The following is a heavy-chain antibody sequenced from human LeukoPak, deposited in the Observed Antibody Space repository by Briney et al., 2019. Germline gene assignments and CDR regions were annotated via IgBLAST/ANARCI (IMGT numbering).Heavy chain of an antibody. D-gene: IGHD3-22*01. CDR2: IYTSGST. J-gene: IGHJ3*02. CDR1: GGSISSYS. Sequence: PSETLSLTCTVSGGSISSYSWNWIRQPAGKGLEWIGRIYTSGSTKYSPSLKSRVTMSVDTSKNQFSLKLSSVTAADTAVYYCARDKKTSYYDSSGYYYPDAFDIRGQGTTVTVSS. CDR3: ARDKKTSYYDSSGYYYPDAFDI. V-gene: IGHV4-4*07.